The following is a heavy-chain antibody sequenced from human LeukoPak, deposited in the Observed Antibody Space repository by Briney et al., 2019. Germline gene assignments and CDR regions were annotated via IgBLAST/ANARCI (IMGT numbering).Heavy chain of an antibody. D-gene: IGHD4-17*01. V-gene: IGHV4-30-4*08. J-gene: IGHJ6*02. CDR2: IYYSGST. Sequence: SETLSLTCSVSGGSINSALYYWAWIRQTPGKGLEWIGYIYYSGSTYYNPSLKGRVTISLDTSNNQFSLKLESVTAADTAVYYCARDYGDYADKNGMDVWGQGTTVIVSS. CDR3: ARDYGDYADKNGMDV. CDR1: GGSINSALYY.